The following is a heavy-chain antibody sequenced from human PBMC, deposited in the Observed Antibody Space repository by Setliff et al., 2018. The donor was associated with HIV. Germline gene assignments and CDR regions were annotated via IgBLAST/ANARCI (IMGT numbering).Heavy chain of an antibody. CDR3: ARDGGWGLRGGVDV. J-gene: IGHJ3*01. CDR2: INSDGHIT. V-gene: IGHV3-74*03. D-gene: IGHD2-21*01. CDR1: GFTFSFYW. Sequence: GESLKISCAASGFTFSFYWMHWVRQAPGKGLVWVSRINSDGHITTFADSVKGRFTISRDNAKNTLYLQMNSLTAGDTAVYYCARDGGWGLRGGVDVWGQGTMVTVS.